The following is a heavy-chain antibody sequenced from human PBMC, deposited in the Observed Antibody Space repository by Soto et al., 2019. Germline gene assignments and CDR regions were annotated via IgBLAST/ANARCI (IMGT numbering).Heavy chain of an antibody. CDR1: GFTFANFA. Sequence: GGSLRLSCSGSGFTFANFAMSWVRQAPGGGLEWVSDISASGGSTYYADSVEGRFTISRDNFRDTLSLHMSGLRVEDTAIYYCAKDPNGNYVGGFEMCGQGTLVTVSS. CDR2: ISASGGST. V-gene: IGHV3-23*01. J-gene: IGHJ3*02. CDR3: AKDPNGNYVGGFEM. D-gene: IGHD4-4*01.